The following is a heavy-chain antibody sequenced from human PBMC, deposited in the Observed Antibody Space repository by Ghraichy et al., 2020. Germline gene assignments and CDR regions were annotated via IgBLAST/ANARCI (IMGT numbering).Heavy chain of an antibody. CDR1: GFSFSTYA. J-gene: IGHJ4*02. V-gene: IGHV3-23*01. CDR3: ATRGTY. Sequence: GESLRLSCVASGFSFSTYAMSWVRQAPGKGLEWVSGSSGPGDYTYYADSVKGRFTISRDNSKKTLYLQMNSLRAEDTAVYYCATRGTYWGQGTPVTVSS. CDR2: SSGPGDYT.